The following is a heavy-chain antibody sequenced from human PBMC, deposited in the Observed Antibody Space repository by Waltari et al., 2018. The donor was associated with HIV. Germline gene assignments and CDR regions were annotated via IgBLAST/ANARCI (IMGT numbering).Heavy chain of an antibody. CDR1: GGSVSSGSYS. Sequence: QLQLQESGPGLVKPSETLSLTCPVSGGSVSSGSYSWSWTRQPPGSALEWIGYIYYSGSTNYNPSLKSRVTISVDTSKNQFSLKLSAVTAADTAVYYCARELRYFDWVGYFDYWGQGTLVTVSS. J-gene: IGHJ4*02. CDR2: IYYSGST. D-gene: IGHD3-9*01. CDR3: ARELRYFDWVGYFDY. V-gene: IGHV4-61*01.